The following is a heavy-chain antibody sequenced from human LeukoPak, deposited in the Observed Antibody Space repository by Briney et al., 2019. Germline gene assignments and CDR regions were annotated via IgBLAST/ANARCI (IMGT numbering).Heavy chain of an antibody. D-gene: IGHD3-22*01. CDR2: IVVGSGNT. CDR3: AESPDYYDSSGYSYYFGY. Sequence: VASVKVSCKASGFTFTSSAVQLGRQARGQRLEWIGCIVVGSGNTNSAQKFQERVTITRDMSTSTAYMELSSLRSEDTAVYSCAESPDYYDSSGYSYYFGYWGQGTLVTVSS. J-gene: IGHJ4*02. V-gene: IGHV1-58*01. CDR1: GFTFTSSA.